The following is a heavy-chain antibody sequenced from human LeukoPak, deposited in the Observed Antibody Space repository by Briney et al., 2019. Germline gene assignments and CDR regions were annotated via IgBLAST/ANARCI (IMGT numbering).Heavy chain of an antibody. CDR2: ISSSSGTYI. J-gene: IGHJ4*02. Sequence: GGSLRLSCAASGFTFSIYGMNWVRQAPGQGLEWVSSISSSSGTYIYYADSVKGRFTISRDNAKNSLYLQMNSLRAEDTAVYYCARDPKQWLVPDYWGQGTLVTVSS. CDR1: GFTFSIYG. D-gene: IGHD6-19*01. V-gene: IGHV3-21*01. CDR3: ARDPKQWLVPDY.